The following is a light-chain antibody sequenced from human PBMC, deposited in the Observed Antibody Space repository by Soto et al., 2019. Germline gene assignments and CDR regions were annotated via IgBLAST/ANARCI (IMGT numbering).Light chain of an antibody. CDR3: QQFKNYPIT. J-gene: IGKJ5*01. CDR2: AAS. Sequence: DLQVTQFSSPLSVSVGDIDTITVLASQGISSYLAWYQQKPGAAPKLLIYAASALHSGVPSRFSGSGSGTDFTLTISSLHPEDFAVYFCQQFKNYPITFGQGTRLEIK. CDR1: QGISSY. V-gene: IGKV1-9*01.